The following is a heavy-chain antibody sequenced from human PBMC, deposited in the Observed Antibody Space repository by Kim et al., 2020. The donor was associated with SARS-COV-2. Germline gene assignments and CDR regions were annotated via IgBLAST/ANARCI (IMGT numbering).Heavy chain of an antibody. V-gene: IGHV4-30-4*01. Sequence: SETLSLTCTVSGGSISSGDYYWSWIRQPPGKGLEWIGYIYYSGSTYYNPSLKSRVTISVDTSKNQFSLKLSSVTAADTAVYYCASLTYYYDSSGYRYWGQGTLVTVSS. CDR2: IYYSGST. CDR3: ASLTYYYDSSGYRY. D-gene: IGHD3-22*01. CDR1: GGSISSGDYY. J-gene: IGHJ4*02.